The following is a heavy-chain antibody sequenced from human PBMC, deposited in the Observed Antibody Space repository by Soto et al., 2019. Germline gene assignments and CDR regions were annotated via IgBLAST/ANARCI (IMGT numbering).Heavy chain of an antibody. CDR3: TTLPVRITFGGVIVANFDY. CDR2: IKSKTDGGTT. CDR1: GFTFSNAW. Sequence: EVQLVESGGGLVKPGGSLRLSCAASGFTFSNAWVNWFRQAPGKGLAWVGRIKSKTDGGTTDYAAPVKGRFTISRDDSKNTLYMQMNSLKTEDTAVYYCTTLPVRITFGGVIVANFDYWGQGTLVTVSS. D-gene: IGHD3-16*02. J-gene: IGHJ4*02. V-gene: IGHV3-15*07.